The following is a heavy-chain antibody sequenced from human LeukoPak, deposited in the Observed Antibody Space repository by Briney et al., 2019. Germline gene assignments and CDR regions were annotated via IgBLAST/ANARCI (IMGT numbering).Heavy chain of an antibody. V-gene: IGHV3-23*01. J-gene: IGHJ4*02. CDR1: GFTFSGYA. CDR3: ASTGGHSSGYYYPGY. Sequence: GGSLRLSCAASGFTFSGYAMSWVRQASGKGLEWVSAISGSGGSTYYADSVKGRFTISRDNSKNTLYLQMNSLRAEDTAVYYCASTGGHSSGYYYPGYWGQGTLVTVSS. D-gene: IGHD3-22*01. CDR2: ISGSGGST.